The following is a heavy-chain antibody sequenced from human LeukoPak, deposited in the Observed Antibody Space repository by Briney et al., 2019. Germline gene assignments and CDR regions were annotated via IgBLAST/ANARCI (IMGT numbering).Heavy chain of an antibody. CDR1: GYSISSGYY. Sequence: SETLSLTCTVSGYSISSGYYWGWIRQPPGKGLERIGNIYYSGTTYFNPSLKSRVTISVDTSKNQVSLKLSSATAADTAVYYCARVHCGGDCYDFDYWGQGTLVTVSS. J-gene: IGHJ4*02. CDR2: IYYSGTT. V-gene: IGHV4-38-2*02. CDR3: ARVHCGGDCYDFDY. D-gene: IGHD2-21*02.